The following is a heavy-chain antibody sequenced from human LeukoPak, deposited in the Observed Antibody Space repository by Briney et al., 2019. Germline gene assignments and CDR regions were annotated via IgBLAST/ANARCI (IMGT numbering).Heavy chain of an antibody. CDR1: GGSIGWDY. J-gene: IGHJ4*02. D-gene: IGHD3-22*01. Sequence: PSETLSLTCTVSGGSIGWDYWSWIRQSAGKGLEWIGRIYKSGSTNYNPSFRSRVTMSVDTSKNQFSLNVTSVTAADTAVYYCAREEYFQDSNGYSYYFHSWGQGSLVAVSS. CDR2: IYKSGST. CDR3: AREEYFQDSNGYSYYFHS. V-gene: IGHV4-4*07.